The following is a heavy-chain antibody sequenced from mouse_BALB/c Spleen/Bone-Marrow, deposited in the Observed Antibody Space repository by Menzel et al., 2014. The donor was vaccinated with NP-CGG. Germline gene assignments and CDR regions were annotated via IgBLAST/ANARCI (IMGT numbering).Heavy chain of an antibody. J-gene: IGHJ2*01. CDR2: ISYSNNT. D-gene: IGHD1-2*01. CDR3: ATYDGYYFDY. CDR1: GDSITSGY. Sequence: EVKLMESGPSLVKPSQTLSLTCSVTGDSITSGYWSWIRKFPGNKLEYLGYISYSNNTYYNPSLKSRISITRDTSKNQYYLQLNSVTTEDTATYYCATYDGYYFDYWGQGTTLTVSS. V-gene: IGHV3-8*02.